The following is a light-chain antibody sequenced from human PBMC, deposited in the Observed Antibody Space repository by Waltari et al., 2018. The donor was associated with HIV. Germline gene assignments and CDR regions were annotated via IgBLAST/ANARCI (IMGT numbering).Light chain of an antibody. CDR3: QSWDDSLSGYV. CDR1: KSNIGAGYA. Sequence: QSVLTQPPSLSGAPGQRVTISCTGSKSNIGAGYAVHWYQQVPGTAPKLLIYGNNNRPSGVPERFSVAKSDTSASLAITGLQAEDEADYYCQSWDDSLSGYVFGTGSKVTVL. CDR2: GNN. J-gene: IGLJ1*01. V-gene: IGLV1-40*01.